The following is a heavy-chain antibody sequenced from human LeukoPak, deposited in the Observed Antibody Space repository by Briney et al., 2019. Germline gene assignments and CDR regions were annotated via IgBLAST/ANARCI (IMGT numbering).Heavy chain of an antibody. CDR3: ARSGPAAIRSLHYYYGMDV. Sequence: SQTLSLTCTVSGGSISSGGYYWSWIRQHPGKGLEWIGYIYYSGSTYYNPSLKSRVTISVDTSKNQFSLKLSSVTAADTAVYYCARSGPAAIRSLHYYYGMDVWGKGTTVTVSS. CDR1: GGSISSGGYY. J-gene: IGHJ6*04. V-gene: IGHV4-31*03. CDR2: IYYSGST. D-gene: IGHD2-2*01.